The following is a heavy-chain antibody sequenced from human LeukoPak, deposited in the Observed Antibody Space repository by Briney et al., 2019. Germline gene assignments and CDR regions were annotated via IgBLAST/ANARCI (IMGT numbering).Heavy chain of an antibody. CDR1: NYA. CDR2: ISGNGGST. CDR3: ATPNWAFDY. J-gene: IGHJ4*02. Sequence: NYAXXWVRQAPGKGLEWVSAISGNGGSTYYADSVQGRFTISRDNSKNTLYLQMNSLRAEDTAVYYCATPNWAFDYWGQGTLVTVSS. D-gene: IGHD7-27*01. V-gene: IGHV3-23*01.